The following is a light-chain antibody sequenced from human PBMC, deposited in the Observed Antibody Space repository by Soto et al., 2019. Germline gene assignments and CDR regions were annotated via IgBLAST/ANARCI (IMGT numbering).Light chain of an antibody. CDR2: EVN. CDR1: SSDVGIYNY. J-gene: IGLJ1*01. Sequence: QSALTQPASVSGSPGQSIAISCTGSSSDVGIYNYVSWYQQHPGKVPKLIIYEVNNRPSGVSNRFSGYKSGNTATLTISGLQAEDEADYYCSSYTSSSIFPYVFGTGTPVTAL. CDR3: SSYTSSSIFPYV. V-gene: IGLV2-14*01.